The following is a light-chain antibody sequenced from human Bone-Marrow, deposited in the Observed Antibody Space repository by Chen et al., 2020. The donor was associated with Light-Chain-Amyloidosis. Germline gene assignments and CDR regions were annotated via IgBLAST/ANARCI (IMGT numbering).Light chain of an antibody. CDR3: QQRANWPPIT. V-gene: IGKV3-11*01. CDR1: QSVSRY. Sequence: EIVLTQSPAILSLSPGERATLSCRASQSVSRYLAWYQQKPGQAPRLLIYDASHRATGVPARFSGSGSGTDFTLTISSLAPEDFALYSCQQRANWPPITFGGGTKVEIK. J-gene: IGKJ4*01. CDR2: DAS.